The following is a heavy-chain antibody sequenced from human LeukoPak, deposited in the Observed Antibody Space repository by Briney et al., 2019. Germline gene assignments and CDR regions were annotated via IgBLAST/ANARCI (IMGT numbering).Heavy chain of an antibody. J-gene: IGHJ6*02. Sequence: PSETLSLTCTVSGGSISSYYWSWIRQPPGKGLEWIGYIYYSVSTNYNPSLKSRVTMSVDTSKNQFSLKLSSVTAADTAMYYCARHIITMVRGVPSGMDVWGQGTTVTVSS. D-gene: IGHD3-10*01. CDR2: IYYSVST. V-gene: IGHV4-59*08. CDR3: ARHIITMVRGVPSGMDV. CDR1: GGSISSYY.